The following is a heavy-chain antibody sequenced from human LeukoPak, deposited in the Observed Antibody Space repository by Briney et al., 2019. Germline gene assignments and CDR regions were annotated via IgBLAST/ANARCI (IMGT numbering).Heavy chain of an antibody. CDR1: GFTVSSNY. Sequence: PGGSLRLSCAASGFTVSSNYMSWVRQAPGKGLEWVSVIYSGGSTYYADSVKGRFTISRDNSKNTLYLQMNSLRAEDTAVYYCAKDISDYYYFDYWGQGTLVTVSS. J-gene: IGHJ4*02. V-gene: IGHV3-53*05. D-gene: IGHD4-17*01. CDR2: IYSGGST. CDR3: AKDISDYYYFDY.